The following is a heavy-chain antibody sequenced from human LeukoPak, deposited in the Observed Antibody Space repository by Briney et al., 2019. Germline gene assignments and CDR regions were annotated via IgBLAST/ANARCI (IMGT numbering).Heavy chain of an antibody. D-gene: IGHD5-18*01. CDR1: GFTVSSNY. CDR2: IYSGGST. Sequence: PGGSLRLSCAASGFTVSSNYMSWVRQAPGKGLEWVSVIYSGGSTYYADSVKGRFTISRDNSKNTLFLQMNSLRAEDTALYYCARGDAAMFMGYWGQGTLVTVSS. V-gene: IGHV3-53*01. J-gene: IGHJ4*02. CDR3: ARGDAAMFMGY.